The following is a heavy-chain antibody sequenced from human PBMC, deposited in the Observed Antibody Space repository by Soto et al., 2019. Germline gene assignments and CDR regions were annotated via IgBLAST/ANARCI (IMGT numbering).Heavy chain of an antibody. CDR1: GFTFSNFG. D-gene: IGHD2-2*01. CDR2: IWYDGVNR. V-gene: IGHV3-33*01. Sequence: QVQLVESGGGVVQPGRSLRLSCEASGFTFSNFGMHWVRQAPGRGLEWVANIWYDGVNRYYADSVRGRFTVSRDNSKNTLYLEMNSLRAEDTAVYFCVREDCSSHLCQSSEDFYYGMDVWGQGTPVTVSS. J-gene: IGHJ6*02. CDR3: VREDCSSHLCQSSEDFYYGMDV.